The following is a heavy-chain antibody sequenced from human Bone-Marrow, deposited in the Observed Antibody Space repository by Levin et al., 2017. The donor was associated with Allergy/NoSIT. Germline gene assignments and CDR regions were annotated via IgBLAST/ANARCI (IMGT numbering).Heavy chain of an antibody. V-gene: IGHV5-51*01. Sequence: RPGGSLRLSCKGSRYIFATYWIGWVRQMPGKGLEWMGIIYPSDSDTRYSPSFRGQVTISVDKSISTAYLQWSSLKASDTAMYYCATAYGSGLLSHSWGQGTLVTVSS. CDR1: RYIFATYW. CDR3: ATAYGSGLLSHS. D-gene: IGHD3-10*01. J-gene: IGHJ4*02. CDR2: IYPSDSDT.